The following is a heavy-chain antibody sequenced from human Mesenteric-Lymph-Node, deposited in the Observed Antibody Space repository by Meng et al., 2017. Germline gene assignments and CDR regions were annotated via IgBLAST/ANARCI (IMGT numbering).Heavy chain of an antibody. CDR2: ISGSGGST. CDR1: GFTFGDYY. D-gene: IGHD3-9*01. V-gene: IGHV3-23*01. CDR3: AKAEPLRYFDWFPGDYYSYYGMDV. Sequence: GESLKISCAASGFTFGDYYMSWIRQAPGKGLEWVSAISGSGGSTYYADSVKGRFTISRDNSKNTLYLQMNSLRAEDTAVYYCAKAEPLRYFDWFPGDYYSYYGMDVWGQGTTVTVSS. J-gene: IGHJ6*02.